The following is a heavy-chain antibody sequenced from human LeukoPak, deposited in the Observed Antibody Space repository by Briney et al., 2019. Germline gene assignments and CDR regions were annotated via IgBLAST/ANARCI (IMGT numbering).Heavy chain of an antibody. V-gene: IGHV4-59*01. D-gene: IGHD2-2*02. J-gene: IGHJ3*01. CDR3: ATYTPFEP. CDR2: IYYRGIT. Sequence: NGLECIGYIYYRGITDYNPSLQNRVTISLHTSKDQFSLKLSSVTAADTAVYYCATYTPFEPWRQGTMVTVSS.